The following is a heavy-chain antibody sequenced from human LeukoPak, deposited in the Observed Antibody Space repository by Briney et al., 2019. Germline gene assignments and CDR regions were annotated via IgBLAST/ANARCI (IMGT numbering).Heavy chain of an antibody. J-gene: IGHJ6*03. CDR1: GGSTSSTTYY. CDR2: VYYSGST. V-gene: IGHV4-39*01. Sequence: SETLSLTCTVSGGSTSSTTYYWGWIRQPPGKNLEWIGSVYYSGSTHYNPSLKSQVTISVDTSKNHFSLRLSSVTAADTAVYYCARQSIAARGYYYYMDVWGKGTTVTVSS. CDR3: ARQSIAARGYYYYMDV. D-gene: IGHD6-6*01.